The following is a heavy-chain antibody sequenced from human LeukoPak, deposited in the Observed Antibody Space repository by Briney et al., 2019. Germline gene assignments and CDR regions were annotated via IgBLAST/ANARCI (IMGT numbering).Heavy chain of an antibody. CDR2: ISSSGSTI. V-gene: IGHV3-11*01. CDR1: GFTFSDYY. Sequence: GGSLRLSCASSGFTFSDYYMGWIRQAPGKGLEWVSYISSSGSTIYYADSVKGRFTISRDNAKNSLYLQMNSLRAEDTAVYYCARPPLYDAFDIWGQGTMVTVSS. J-gene: IGHJ3*02. CDR3: ARPPLYDAFDI.